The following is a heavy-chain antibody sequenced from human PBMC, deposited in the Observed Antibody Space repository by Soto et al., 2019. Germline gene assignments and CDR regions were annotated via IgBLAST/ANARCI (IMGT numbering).Heavy chain of an antibody. J-gene: IGHJ6*02. D-gene: IGHD3-3*01. CDR2: FDPEDGET. V-gene: IGHV1-24*01. CDR3: ATRDSSLRFFRYGMDV. Sequence: GASVKVSCKVSGYTLTELSMHWVRQAPGKGLEWMGGFDPEDGETIYAQKFQGRVTMTEDTSTDTAYMELSSLRSEDTAVYYCATRDSSLRFFRYGMDVWGQGTTVTVSS. CDR1: GYTLTELS.